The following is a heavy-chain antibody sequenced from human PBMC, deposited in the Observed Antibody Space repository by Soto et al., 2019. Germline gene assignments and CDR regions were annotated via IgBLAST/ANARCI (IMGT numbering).Heavy chain of an antibody. CDR2: INPSGGST. CDR1: GYTFTSYY. V-gene: IGHV1-46*01. Sequence: VKVSCKASGYTFTSYYMHWVRQAPGQGLEWMGIINPSGGSTSYAQKFQGRVTMTRDTSTSTVYMELSSLRSEDTAVYYCARDRVQWLLRYYYYYGMDVWGQGTTVTVSS. D-gene: IGHD3-22*01. CDR3: ARDRVQWLLRYYYYYGMDV. J-gene: IGHJ6*02.